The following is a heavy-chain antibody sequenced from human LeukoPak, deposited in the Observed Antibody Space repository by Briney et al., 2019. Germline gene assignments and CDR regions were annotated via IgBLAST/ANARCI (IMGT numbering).Heavy chain of an antibody. CDR2: ISSSSSYI. CDR3: AREFEYSSSSGFDY. Sequence: GGSLRLSCAASGFTFSSYSMNWVRQAPGKGLEWVSSISSSSSYIYYADSVKGRFTISRDNAKNSLYLQMDSLRAEDTAVYYCAREFEYSSSSGFDYWGQGTLVTVSS. CDR1: GFTFSSYS. V-gene: IGHV3-21*01. J-gene: IGHJ4*02. D-gene: IGHD6-6*01.